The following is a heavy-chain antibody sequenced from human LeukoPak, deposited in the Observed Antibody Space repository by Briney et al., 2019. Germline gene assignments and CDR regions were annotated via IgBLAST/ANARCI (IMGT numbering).Heavy chain of an antibody. CDR1: GFTFSTYS. D-gene: IGHD2-2*02. CDR3: ARDGSKVVPAAIVDY. Sequence: GGSLRLSCAASGFTFSTYSMNWVRQAPGKGLEWVSYISSSSNTIYYADSVKGRFTISRDNAKNSLYLQMNSLRAEDTAVYYCARDGSKVVPAAIVDYWGQATLVTVSS. J-gene: IGHJ4*02. CDR2: ISSSSNTI. V-gene: IGHV3-48*01.